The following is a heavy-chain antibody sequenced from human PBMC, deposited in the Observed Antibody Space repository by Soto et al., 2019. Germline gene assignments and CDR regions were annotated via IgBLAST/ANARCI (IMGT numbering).Heavy chain of an antibody. J-gene: IGHJ6*02. V-gene: IGHV3-30*03. CDR3: ARGVTTGGMDV. CDR2: ISYDGSNK. Sequence: RGSLRLSCAASGFTFSSYGMHWVRQAPGKGLEWVAVISYDGSNKYYADSVKGRFTISRDNSKNTLYLQMNSLRAEDTAVYYCARGVTTGGMDVWGQGTTVTVSS. D-gene: IGHD4-17*01. CDR1: GFTFSSYG.